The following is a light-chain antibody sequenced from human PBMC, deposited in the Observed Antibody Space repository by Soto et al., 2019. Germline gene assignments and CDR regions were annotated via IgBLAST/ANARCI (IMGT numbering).Light chain of an antibody. CDR1: QSISSY. CDR2: AAS. J-gene: IGKJ5*01. Sequence: DIQMTQSPSTLSASVGDRVTITCRASQSISSYLNWYQQKPGKAPKLLIYAASSLQSGVPSRFSGSGSGTDFTLTISSLQSEDFAAYYCQQSYRTPPITFGQGTRLEIK. CDR3: QQSYRTPPIT. V-gene: IGKV1-39*01.